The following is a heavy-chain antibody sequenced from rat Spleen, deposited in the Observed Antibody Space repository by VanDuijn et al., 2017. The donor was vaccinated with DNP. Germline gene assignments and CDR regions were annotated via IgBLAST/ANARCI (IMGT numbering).Heavy chain of an antibody. Sequence: QVQLKESGPGLVQPSQTLSPTCTVSGFSLSSYHVSWVRQPPGKRLVWMGSIWAAGGTNYNSAVQSRLSISRDTSKSQVFLEMHSLQPEDTGTYYCTRHEYYFDYGGQGVMVTVSS. CDR3: TRHEYYFDY. CDR1: GFSLSSYH. V-gene: IGHV2-72*01. J-gene: IGHJ2*01. CDR2: IWAAGGT.